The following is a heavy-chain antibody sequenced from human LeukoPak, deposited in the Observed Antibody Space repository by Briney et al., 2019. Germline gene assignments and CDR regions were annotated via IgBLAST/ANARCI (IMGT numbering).Heavy chain of an antibody. CDR1: EFTFSSYG. V-gene: IGHV3-30*18. J-gene: IGHJ1*01. D-gene: IGHD3-22*01. CDR3: AKGPSVRDSSDFQH. Sequence: GGSLRLSCAASEFTFSSYGMHWVRQAPGKGLEWVAVISYDGSNKYYADSVKGRFTISRDNSKNTLYLQMNSLRAEDTAAYYCAKGPSVRDSSDFQHWGQGTLVTVSS. CDR2: ISYDGSNK.